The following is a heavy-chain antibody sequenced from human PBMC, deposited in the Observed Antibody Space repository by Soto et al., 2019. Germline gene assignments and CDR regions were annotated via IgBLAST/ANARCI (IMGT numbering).Heavy chain of an antibody. V-gene: IGHV1-24*01. CDR2: FDPEDGET. CDR3: ATASGASSGPENWFDP. J-gene: IGHJ5*02. CDR1: GYTLTELS. D-gene: IGHD6-19*01. Sequence: ASVKVSCKVSGYTLTELSMHWVRQAPGKGLEWMGGFDPEDGETIYAQKFQGRVTMTEGTSTDTAYMELSSLRSEDTAVYYCATASGASSGPENWFDPWGQGTLVTVSS.